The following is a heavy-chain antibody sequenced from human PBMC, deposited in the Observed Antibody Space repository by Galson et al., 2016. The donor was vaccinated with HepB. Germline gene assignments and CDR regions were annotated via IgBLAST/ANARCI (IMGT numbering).Heavy chain of an antibody. CDR1: GFTFTTYW. CDR2: INLDGSTT. J-gene: IGHJ4*02. V-gene: IGHV3-74*01. Sequence: SLRLSCAASGFTFTTYWMHWVRQAPGKGLVWVSRINLDGSTTTYADSVKGRFTISRDNSKNTLYLQMTSLRAEDTAVYYCAKLWAPGLITGSTFFDSWGQGTLVTVSS. CDR3: AKLWAPGLITGSTFFDS. D-gene: IGHD1-7*01.